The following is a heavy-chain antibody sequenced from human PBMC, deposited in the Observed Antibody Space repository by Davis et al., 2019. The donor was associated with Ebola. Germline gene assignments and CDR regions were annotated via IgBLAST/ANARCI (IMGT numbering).Heavy chain of an antibody. CDR3: ARVDYDFWSGYYPYYYYGMDV. CDR2: IKQDGSEK. Sequence: GESLKISCAASGFTFSSYWMSWVRQAPGKGLEWVANIKQDGSEKYYVDSVKGRFTISRDNAKNSLYLQMNSLRAEDTAVYYCARVDYDFWSGYYPYYYYGMDVWGQGTTVTVSS. D-gene: IGHD3-3*01. J-gene: IGHJ6*02. V-gene: IGHV3-7*01. CDR1: GFTFSSYW.